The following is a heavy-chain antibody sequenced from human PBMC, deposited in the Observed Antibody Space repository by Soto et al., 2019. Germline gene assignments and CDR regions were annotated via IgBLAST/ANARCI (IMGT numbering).Heavy chain of an antibody. J-gene: IGHJ6*02. CDR3: ARGLGVVVPAAMLGYYGMDV. D-gene: IGHD2-2*01. CDR2: IYYSGST. Sequence: NLPETLSLTCSVSGGSISSDYWSWLRQPPGKGLEWIGYIYYSGSTNYNPSLKSRVTISVDTSKSQFSLKLSSVTGADTAVYYCARGLGVVVPAAMLGYYGMDVWGQGTTVTVSS. CDR1: GGSISSDY. V-gene: IGHV4-59*01.